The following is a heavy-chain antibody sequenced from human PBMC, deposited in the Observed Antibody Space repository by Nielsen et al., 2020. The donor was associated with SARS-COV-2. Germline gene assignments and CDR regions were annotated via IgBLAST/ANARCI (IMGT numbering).Heavy chain of an antibody. J-gene: IGHJ4*02. CDR3: ARDREPGYNAVDY. CDR2: ISSSGGRT. V-gene: IGHV3-64*04. Sequence: GESLKISCAASGFSFRNYAMLWVRQAPGKGLQYVSAISSSGGRTYYADSVKGRFTISRDNAKNSLYLRMNSLRAEDTAVYYCARDREPGYNAVDYWGQGTLVTVSS. CDR1: GFSFRNYA. D-gene: IGHD1-14*01.